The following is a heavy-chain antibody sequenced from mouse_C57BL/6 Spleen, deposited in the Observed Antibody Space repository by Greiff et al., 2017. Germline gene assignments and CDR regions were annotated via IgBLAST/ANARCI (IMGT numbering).Heavy chain of an antibody. D-gene: IGHD1-1*01. CDR1: GYTFTDYE. Sequence: QVQLQQSGAELVRPGASVTLSCKASGYTFTDYEMHWVKQTPVHGLEWIGAIDPETGGTAYNQKFKGKAILTADKSSSTAYMELRSLTSEDSAVYCCTRDGSSYNYFDYWGQGTTLTVSS. J-gene: IGHJ2*01. CDR3: TRDGSSYNYFDY. CDR2: IDPETGGT. V-gene: IGHV1-15*01.